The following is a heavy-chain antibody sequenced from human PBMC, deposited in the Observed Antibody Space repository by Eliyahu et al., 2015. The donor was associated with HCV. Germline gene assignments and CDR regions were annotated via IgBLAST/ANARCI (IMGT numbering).Heavy chain of an antibody. Sequence: EVQLVQSGAEVKKPGESLKISCKGSGYDFPSYWIAXVRQMPGQGLEWMGIIYPRGSDSRYSPSFQGQVTISADTSINTAYLQWASLKASDSAMYYCARLNGWGDTYLGSGSQGAFDMWGQGTMVTVSS. CDR1: GYDFPSYW. D-gene: IGHD3-10*01. CDR3: ARLNGWGDTYLGSGSQGAFDM. J-gene: IGHJ3*02. V-gene: IGHV5-51*03. CDR2: IYPRGSDS.